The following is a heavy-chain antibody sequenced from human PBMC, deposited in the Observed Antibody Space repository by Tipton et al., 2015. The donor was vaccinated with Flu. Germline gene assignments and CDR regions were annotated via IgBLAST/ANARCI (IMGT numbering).Heavy chain of an antibody. CDR1: GDSISTGGAY. CDR2: IHRGGSP. J-gene: IGHJ5*02. D-gene: IGHD4-11*01. Sequence: TLSLTCTVSGDSISTGGAYWSWIRQRPGKGLEWIGNIHRGGSPYHNPSLRSRVTISMDTSKNQFYLRLSSVTAADTAVYYCARRDYSNYVSEPKNWFHPWGQGTLVTVSS. V-gene: IGHV4-39*07. CDR3: ARRDYSNYVSEPKNWFHP.